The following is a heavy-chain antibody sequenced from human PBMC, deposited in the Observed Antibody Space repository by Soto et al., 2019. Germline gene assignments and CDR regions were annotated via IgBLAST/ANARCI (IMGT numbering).Heavy chain of an antibody. D-gene: IGHD2-2*01. V-gene: IGHV4-31*03. J-gene: IGHJ5*02. CDR3: AKLSCTSSTCYFPGWFDP. CDR1: GDSISGGASF. CDR2: VYYSGGS. Sequence: SETLSLTCTVSGDSISGGASFWSWIRQPPGKGLEWIANVYYSGGSYYNPSLKSRLTISVDTTKNQFSLQLKSMTAADTAVYYCAKLSCTSSTCYFPGWFDPWGQGTLVTVSS.